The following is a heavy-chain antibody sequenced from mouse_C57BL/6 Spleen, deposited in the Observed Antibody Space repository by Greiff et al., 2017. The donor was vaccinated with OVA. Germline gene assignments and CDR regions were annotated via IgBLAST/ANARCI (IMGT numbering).Heavy chain of an antibody. CDR3: ASYSYSN. D-gene: IGHD2-5*01. Sequence: EVKLQESGPELVKPGASVKISCKASGYSFTGYYMNWVKQSPEKSLEWIGEINPSTGGTTYNQKFKAKATLTVDKSSSTAYMQLKSLTSEDSAVYYCASYSYSNWGQGTTLTVSS. CDR2: INPSTGGT. J-gene: IGHJ2*01. V-gene: IGHV1-42*01. CDR1: GYSFTGYY.